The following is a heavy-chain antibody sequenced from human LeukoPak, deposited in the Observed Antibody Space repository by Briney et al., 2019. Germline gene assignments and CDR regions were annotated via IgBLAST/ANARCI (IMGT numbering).Heavy chain of an antibody. V-gene: IGHV3-21*01. Sequence: PGGSLRLSCAASGFTFSGYTITWVRQAPGKGLEWVSSINPSSSYIYYADSVEGRFTLSRDNAKNSLYLQMNSLRAEDTVVYYCAGDFKYTGLPSLLDVWGKGTTVTVSS. CDR2: INPSSSYI. CDR1: GFTFSGYT. J-gene: IGHJ6*04. D-gene: IGHD5-12*01. CDR3: AGDFKYTGLPSLLDV.